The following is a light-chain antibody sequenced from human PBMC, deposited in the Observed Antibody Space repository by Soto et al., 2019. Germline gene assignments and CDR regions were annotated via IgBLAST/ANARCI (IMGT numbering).Light chain of an antibody. V-gene: IGLV4-69*01. CDR3: QTWGTGIEGV. Sequence: QLVLTQSPSASASLGASVKLTCTLSSWHRSYAIAWHQQQPEKGPRYLMKLNSDGSHSKGDGIPDRFSGSSSGAERYLTISSLQSEDEADYYCQTWGTGIEGVFGGGTKLTVL. CDR1: SWHRSYA. J-gene: IGLJ2*01. CDR2: LNSDGSH.